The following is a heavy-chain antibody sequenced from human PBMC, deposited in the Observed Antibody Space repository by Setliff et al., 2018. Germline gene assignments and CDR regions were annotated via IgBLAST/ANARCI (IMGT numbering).Heavy chain of an antibody. J-gene: IGHJ6*03. Sequence: SVQVSYQASGGTFSSYAISWVRQAPGQGLEWMGGIIPMFTTANYAQTFQGRVTITADESTSTAYMELSSLTSEDTAVYYCARVSARRRYYYYMDVWGKGTTVTVSS. V-gene: IGHV1-69*13. CDR2: IIPMFTTA. CDR3: ARVSARRRYYYYMDV. CDR1: GGTFSSYA. D-gene: IGHD2-15*01.